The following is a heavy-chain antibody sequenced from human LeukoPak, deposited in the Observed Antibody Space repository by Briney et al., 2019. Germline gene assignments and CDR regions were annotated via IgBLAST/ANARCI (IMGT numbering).Heavy chain of an antibody. D-gene: IGHD3-10*01. J-gene: IGHJ3*02. Sequence: ASVKVSCKASGYTFTSYGISWVRQAPGQGLEWMGWITAYNGNTNYAQKLQGRVTMTTDTSTSTAYMELRSLRSGDTAMYYCARDNGAGPFSDAFDIWGQGTMVTVSS. V-gene: IGHV1-18*01. CDR2: ITAYNGNT. CDR3: ARDNGAGPFSDAFDI. CDR1: GYTFTSYG.